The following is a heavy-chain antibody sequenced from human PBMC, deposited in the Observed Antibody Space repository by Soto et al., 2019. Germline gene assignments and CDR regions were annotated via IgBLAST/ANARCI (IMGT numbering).Heavy chain of an antibody. V-gene: IGHV1-46*01. Sequence: ASVKVSCKASGYTFTSYYMHWVRQAPGQGLEWMGIINPSGGSTSYAQKFQGRVTMTRDTSTSTVYMELSSLRSEDTAVYYCARAVTMVRGALGYYYYGMDVWGQGTTVTV. CDR2: INPSGGST. J-gene: IGHJ6*02. CDR1: GYTFTSYY. D-gene: IGHD3-10*01. CDR3: ARAVTMVRGALGYYYYGMDV.